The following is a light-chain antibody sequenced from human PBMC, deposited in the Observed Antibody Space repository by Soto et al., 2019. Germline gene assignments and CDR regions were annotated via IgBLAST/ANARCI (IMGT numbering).Light chain of an antibody. V-gene: IGKV1-16*01. CDR2: ASS. CDR1: QDVGKY. J-gene: IGKJ2*01. CDR3: LQYNSYPQT. Sequence: DIQMPQSPSSLSASVGDRVTITCRASQDVGKYLAWFQQRPGQAPKSLIYASSTVQTSGPSRFSGSGSGTHFTLVIRSLQPEGVATYYCLQYNSYPQTFGQGTKLEIK.